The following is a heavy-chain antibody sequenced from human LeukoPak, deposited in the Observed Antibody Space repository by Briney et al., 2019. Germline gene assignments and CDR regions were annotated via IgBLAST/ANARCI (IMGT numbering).Heavy chain of an antibody. J-gene: IGHJ4*01. V-gene: IGHV3-33*01. CDR1: GFTFNGYG. D-gene: IGHD6-13*01. CDR2: IWYDGSKN. CDR3: ARDSRLGSTRYYFDT. Sequence: PGRSLRLSCAASGFTFNGYGMHWVRQAPGKGLEWVAVIWYDGSKNYYADSVKGRFTISRDNSKNTLYLQMNSLRAEDTDVYYCARDSRLGSTRYYFDTGGHGTLVTVSS.